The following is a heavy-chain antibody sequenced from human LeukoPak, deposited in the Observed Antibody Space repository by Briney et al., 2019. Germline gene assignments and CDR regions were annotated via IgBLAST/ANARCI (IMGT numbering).Heavy chain of an antibody. J-gene: IGHJ6*03. V-gene: IGHV4-4*02. CDR3: AREVAGRPFYYYYFMDL. CDR2: IYHSGST. Sequence: SSETLSLTCAVSGGSISSSHWWGWVRQPPGKGLEWIGEIYHSGSTNYNPSLKSRVTISVDKSKNQFSLKLSSVTAADTAVYYCAREVAGRPFYYYYFMDLWGKGTTVTVSS. CDR1: GGSISSSHW. D-gene: IGHD6-6*01.